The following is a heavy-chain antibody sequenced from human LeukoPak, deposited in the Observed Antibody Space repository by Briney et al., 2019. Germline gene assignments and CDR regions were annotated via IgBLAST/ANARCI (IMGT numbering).Heavy chain of an antibody. CDR2: INYGGST. J-gene: IGHJ3*01. D-gene: IGHD6-19*01. V-gene: IGHV4-34*01. CDR3: ARGFPPGSGSRGSHAFDV. Sequence: SETLSLTCAVSEMSFSAYYWNWIRQSPGKGLEWIGEINYGGSTRYTPSLEGRGTILIDTSKNQFSLKLTSVTAADTAVYYCARGFPPGSGSRGSHAFDVWGQGTMVTVPS. CDR1: EMSFSAYY.